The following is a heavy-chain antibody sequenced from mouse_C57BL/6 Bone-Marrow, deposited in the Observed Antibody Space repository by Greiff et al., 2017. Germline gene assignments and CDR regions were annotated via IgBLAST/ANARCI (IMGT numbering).Heavy chain of an antibody. CDR1: GYTFTDYY. J-gene: IGHJ2*01. D-gene: IGHD2-2*01. Sequence: VQLQESGPELVKPGASVKISCKASGYTFTDYYINWVKQRPGQGLEWIGWIFPGSGSTYYNEKFKGKATLTVDKSSSTAYMLLSSLTSEDSAVYFCAEVWLRPYYFDYWGQGTTLTVSS. CDR3: AEVWLRPYYFDY. CDR2: IFPGSGST. V-gene: IGHV1-75*01.